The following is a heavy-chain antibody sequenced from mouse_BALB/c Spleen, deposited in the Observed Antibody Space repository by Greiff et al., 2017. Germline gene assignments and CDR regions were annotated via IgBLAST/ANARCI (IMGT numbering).Heavy chain of an antibody. CDR2: IYPGNSDT. CDR3: TRFPYGNYVDY. D-gene: IGHD2-1*01. J-gene: IGHJ2*01. CDR1: GYTFTSYW. Sequence: VQLQQSGTVLARPGASVKMSCKASGYTFTSYWMHWVKQRPGQGLEWIGAIYPGNSDTSYNQKFKGKAKLTAVTSTSTAYMELSSLTNEDSAVYYCTRFPYGNYVDYWGQGTTLTVSS. V-gene: IGHV1-5*01.